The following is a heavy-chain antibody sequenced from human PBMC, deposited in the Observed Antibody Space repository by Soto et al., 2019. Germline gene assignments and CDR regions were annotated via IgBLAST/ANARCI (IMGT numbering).Heavy chain of an antibody. CDR1: VGSISSGGYY. Sequence: SETLSLTCTFSVGSISSGGYYWSWIRQHPGKGLEWIGYIYYSGSTYYNPSLKSRVTISVDTSKNQFSLKLSSVTAADTAVYYCARDGLTTVVTPAWGQGTLVTVSS. V-gene: IGHV4-31*03. J-gene: IGHJ4*02. D-gene: IGHD4-17*01. CDR3: ARDGLTTVVTPA. CDR2: IYYSGST.